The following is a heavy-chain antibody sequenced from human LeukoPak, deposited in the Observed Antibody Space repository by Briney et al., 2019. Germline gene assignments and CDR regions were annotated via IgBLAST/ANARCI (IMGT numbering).Heavy chain of an antibody. Sequence: ASVKVSCMPSGDTLTSYYMHWVRQAPGQGLEWMGIINPSGGSTSYAQKFQGRVTMTRDTSTSTVYMELSSLRSEDTAVYYCARPYYYGSGYYGMDVWGQGTTVTVSS. CDR3: ARPYYYGSGYYGMDV. CDR2: INPSGGST. CDR1: GDTLTSYY. J-gene: IGHJ6*02. D-gene: IGHD3-10*01. V-gene: IGHV1-46*01.